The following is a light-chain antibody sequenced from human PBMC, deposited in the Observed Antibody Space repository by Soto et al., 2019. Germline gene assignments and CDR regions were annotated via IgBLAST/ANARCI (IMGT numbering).Light chain of an antibody. CDR1: QSISSW. CDR3: QQYNSYSGT. CDR2: KAS. J-gene: IGKJ1*01. Sequence: DIQMTQSPSTLSASVGDRVTITCRASQSISSWLAWYQQKPGKAPKLLIYKASSLDSGVPSRFSGSGSGTEFTLTISSLQPDDFATYYCQQYNSYSGTFGQGNKVEIK. V-gene: IGKV1-5*03.